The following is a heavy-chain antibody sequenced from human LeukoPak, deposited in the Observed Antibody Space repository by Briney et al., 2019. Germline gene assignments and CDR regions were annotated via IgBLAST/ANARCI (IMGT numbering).Heavy chain of an antibody. J-gene: IGHJ3*02. D-gene: IGHD3-10*01. V-gene: IGHV3-23*01. CDR1: GFTFNSYV. CDR2: ISGSGTGT. Sequence: GGSLRLSCAASGFTFNSYVMTWVRQAPGKGLEWVSVISGSGTGTYYGDPVKGRYTISRDNSKNTLYLQMSSLRPEDTAVYYCAKGGNRWFEAFDIWGQGTMVTVSS. CDR3: AKGGNRWFEAFDI.